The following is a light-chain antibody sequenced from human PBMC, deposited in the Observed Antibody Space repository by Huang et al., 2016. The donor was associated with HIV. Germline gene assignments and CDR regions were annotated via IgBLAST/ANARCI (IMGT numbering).Light chain of an antibody. V-gene: IGKV2-30*02. Sequence: DVVMTQSPLSLPVTLGQPASISCRSSQSLVHSDGVTYLNWFHQRPGLSPRRLVHKVSNRDSGVPNRFSGSGSDTDFTLKSNRVEAEDVGVYYCMQGTHWPWTFGQGTKVEIK. CDR3: MQGTHWPWT. CDR2: KVS. CDR1: QSLVHSDGVTY. J-gene: IGKJ1*01.